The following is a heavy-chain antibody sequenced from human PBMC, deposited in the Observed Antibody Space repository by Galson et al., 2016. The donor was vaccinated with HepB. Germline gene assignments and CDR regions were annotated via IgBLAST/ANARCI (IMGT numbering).Heavy chain of an antibody. D-gene: IGHD1-26*01. V-gene: IGHV3-7*01. CDR2: IRRDGSVE. Sequence: SLRLSCAASGFTFGDYWMTWVRQAPGKGLEWVANIRRDGSVENYVDSVKGRFTISRDNSKNTLYLQMNSLRAEDTAVYYCARDSIVGATESADYWGQGTLVTVSS. CDR3: ARDSIVGATESADY. CDR1: GFTFGDYW. J-gene: IGHJ4*02.